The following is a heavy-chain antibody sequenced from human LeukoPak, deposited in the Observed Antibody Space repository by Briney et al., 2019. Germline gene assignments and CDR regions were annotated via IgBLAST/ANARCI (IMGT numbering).Heavy chain of an antibody. V-gene: IGHV4-39*01. CDR1: GGSMNINNYY. J-gene: IGHJ4*02. D-gene: IGHD4-17*01. Sequence: NTSETLFLTCTVSGGSMNINNYYWGWVRQAPGKGLEWIGTIYYSGSTYYNPSLKSRVTISVDTSKDRFSLKLSSVTAADTAVYYCARVPTVTFFDYWGQGTLVTVSS. CDR2: IYYSGST. CDR3: ARVPTVTFFDY.